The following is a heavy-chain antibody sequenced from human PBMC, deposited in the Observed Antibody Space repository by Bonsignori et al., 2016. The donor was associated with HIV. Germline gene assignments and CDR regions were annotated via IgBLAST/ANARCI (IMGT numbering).Heavy chain of an antibody. CDR2: IYHTGST. J-gene: IGHJ6*03. D-gene: IGHD3-3*01. CDR3: ARVEVFWVFGVGFFMDV. CDR1: GDSLSSKYY. Sequence: QVDLQESGPGLVQPSETLSLTCSVSGDSLSSKYYWGWIRQSPGTGLEWIGTIYHTGSTYYNPSLESRLTISIDTSKNQFFLKLDSVTAADTAMYYCARVEVFWVFGVGFFMDVVGQRDHGHRLL. V-gene: IGHV4-38-2*02.